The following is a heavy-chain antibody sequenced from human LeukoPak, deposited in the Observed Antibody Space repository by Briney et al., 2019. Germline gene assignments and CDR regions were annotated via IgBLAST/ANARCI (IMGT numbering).Heavy chain of an antibody. D-gene: IGHD2-21*01. V-gene: IGHV4-4*09. J-gene: IGHJ5*02. CDR1: GGSICSYY. CDR3: ATSHDVKTAPYDL. CDR2: IFTSGWT. Sequence: SETLSLTCTVSGGSICSYYWSWVRPSPGKGLEWFGYIFTSGWTDYNPSLKSRVTMSVDTSKNQLSMELRFLTAADTAVYYCATSHDVKTAPYDLWGQGTLVTASS.